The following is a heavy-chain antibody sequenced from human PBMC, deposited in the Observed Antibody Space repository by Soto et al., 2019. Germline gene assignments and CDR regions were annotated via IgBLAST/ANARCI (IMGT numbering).Heavy chain of an antibody. CDR3: ARSVVGRMFFST. CDR2: IYASGSS. Sequence: SETLALPCILCVASMNIQYWGWIRQPAGKGLELIGPIYASGSSNYNPSLESRVSMSIVASNNQLSLHLSSLTVADTAVYYCARSVVGRMFFSTWGQGTMVTVSS. CDR1: VASMNIQY. J-gene: IGHJ5*02. V-gene: IGHV4-4*07. D-gene: IGHD2-15*01.